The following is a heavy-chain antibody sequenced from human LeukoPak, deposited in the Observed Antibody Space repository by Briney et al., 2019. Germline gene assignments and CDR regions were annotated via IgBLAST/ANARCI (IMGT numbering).Heavy chain of an antibody. J-gene: IGHJ4*02. Sequence: ASVKVSCKASGYTFTGYYMHWVRQAPGQGLEWMGWINPNSGGTNYAQKFQGRVTMTRDTSISTAYMELSRLRSDGTAVYYCAREVSEYYGSGSQPNFDYWGQGTLVTVSS. D-gene: IGHD3-10*01. CDR2: INPNSGGT. CDR3: AREVSEYYGSGSQPNFDY. V-gene: IGHV1-2*02. CDR1: GYTFTGYY.